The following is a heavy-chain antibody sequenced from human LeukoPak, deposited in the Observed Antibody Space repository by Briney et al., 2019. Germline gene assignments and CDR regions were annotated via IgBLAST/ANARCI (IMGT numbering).Heavy chain of an antibody. V-gene: IGHV4-59*01. CDR2: IYYSGST. D-gene: IGHD3-10*01. J-gene: IGHJ6*04. CDR1: GGSISSYY. CDR3: ASSGYYYGMDV. Sequence: SETLSLTCTVSGGSISSYYWSWTRQPPGKGLEWIGYIYYSGSTNYNPSLKSRVTISVDTSKNQFSLKLSSVTAADTAVYYCASSGYYYGMDVWGKGTTVTVSS.